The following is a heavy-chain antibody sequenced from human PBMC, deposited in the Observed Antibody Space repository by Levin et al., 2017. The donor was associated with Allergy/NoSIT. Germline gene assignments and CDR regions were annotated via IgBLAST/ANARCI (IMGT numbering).Heavy chain of an antibody. CDR3: AKDVYGSGWYPLGNDAFEM. D-gene: IGHD6-19*01. J-gene: IGHJ3*02. Sequence: GGSLRLSCAASGFTFSSYGMHWVRQAPGKGLEWVAVISSEGRKKFYADYVKGRFTISRDNSKNTLDLQKNSLRAEDTAVYYCAKDVYGSGWYPLGNDAFEMWGQGTKVSVSS. CDR1: GFTFSSYG. CDR2: ISSEGRKK. V-gene: IGHV3-30*18.